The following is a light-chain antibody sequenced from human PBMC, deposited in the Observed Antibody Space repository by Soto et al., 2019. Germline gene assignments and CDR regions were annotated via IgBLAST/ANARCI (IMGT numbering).Light chain of an antibody. Sequence: EVVVTQSSSTLSVSTGERATLSCRASQSVRSSLAWYEQTPGQAPRLLVFDASTRATGIPARFSGSGSGTEFTLTISSLQSEDSAVFYCQQYNNWPPTFGQGTRL. CDR3: QQYNNWPPT. CDR1: QSVRSS. J-gene: IGKJ5*01. CDR2: DAS. V-gene: IGKV3-15*01.